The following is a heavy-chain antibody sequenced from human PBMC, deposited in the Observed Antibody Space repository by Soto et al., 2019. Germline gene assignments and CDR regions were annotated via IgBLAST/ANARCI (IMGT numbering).Heavy chain of an antibody. J-gene: IGHJ4*02. D-gene: IGHD3-16*01. CDR2: IKSYINGGTI. CDR3: AADLPDWGAYASDY. Sequence: GSLRLSCAASGFSFHMAWMNWVRQTPGKGLEWVGRIKSYINGGTIDYAAPVKGRFTISRDDSRGRLYLEMDSLKTEDTALYYCAADLPDWGAYASDYWGQGTPVTVSS. V-gene: IGHV3-15*07. CDR1: GFSFHMAW.